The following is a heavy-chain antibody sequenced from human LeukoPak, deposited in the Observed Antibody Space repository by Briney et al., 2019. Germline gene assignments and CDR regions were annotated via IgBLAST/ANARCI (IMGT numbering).Heavy chain of an antibody. CDR3: AKDKRGSSPSVAFDY. D-gene: IGHD3-16*01. Sequence: ASVKVSCKASGYTFTGYYMHWVRQAPGQGLEWMGWINPNSGGTNYAQKFQGRVTMTRDTSISTAYMELSRLRSDDTAVYYCAKDKRGSSPSVAFDYWGQGTLVTVSS. CDR2: INPNSGGT. J-gene: IGHJ4*02. V-gene: IGHV1-2*02. CDR1: GYTFTGYY.